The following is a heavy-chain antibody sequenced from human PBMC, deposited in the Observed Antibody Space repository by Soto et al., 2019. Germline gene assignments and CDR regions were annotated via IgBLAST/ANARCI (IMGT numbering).Heavy chain of an antibody. CDR1: GFTFSSYW. D-gene: IGHD6-19*01. CDR2: INSDGSST. Sequence: EVQLVESGGGLVQPGGSLRLSCAASGFTFSSYWMHWVRQGPGKGLMSVSRINSDGSSTPYADSVKGRFTIPRDNAKNTLNLQMSSLSAEDTAVDYCARGSSDWYIDYWGQGTLVTVSS. V-gene: IGHV3-74*01. J-gene: IGHJ4*02. CDR3: ARGSSDWYIDY.